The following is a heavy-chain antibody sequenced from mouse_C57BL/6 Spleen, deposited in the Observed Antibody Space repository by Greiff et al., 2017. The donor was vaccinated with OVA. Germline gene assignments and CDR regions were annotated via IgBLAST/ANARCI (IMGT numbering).Heavy chain of an antibody. V-gene: IGHV3-6*01. Sequence: EVKLVESGPGLVKPSQSLSLTCSVTGYSITSGYYWNWIRQFPGNKLEWMGYISYDGSNNYNPSLKNRISITRDTSKNQFFLKLNSVTTEDTATYYCAGGNYYYFDYWGQGTTLTVSS. CDR2: ISYDGSN. D-gene: IGHD2-1*01. CDR3: AGGNYYYFDY. CDR1: GYSITSGYY. J-gene: IGHJ2*01.